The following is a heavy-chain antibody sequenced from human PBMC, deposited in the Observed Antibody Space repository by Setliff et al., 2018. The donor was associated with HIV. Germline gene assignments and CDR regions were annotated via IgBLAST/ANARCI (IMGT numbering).Heavy chain of an antibody. V-gene: IGHV3-21*04. CDR3: VREGSVGGRYYYYMNL. D-gene: IGHD6-19*01. CDR2: ISSSGKYI. J-gene: IGHJ6*03. Sequence: GGSLRLSCVGSGFDVRNSSMTWVRQAPGKGLEWVSSISSSGKYIYYGDSVKGRFTISRDGANNSLYLQMNSLRPEDSALYYCVREGSVGGRYYYYMNLWGKGTTVTVSS. CDR1: GFDVRNSS.